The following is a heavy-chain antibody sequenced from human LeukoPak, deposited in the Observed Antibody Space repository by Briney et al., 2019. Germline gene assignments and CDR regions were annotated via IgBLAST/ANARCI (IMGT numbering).Heavy chain of an antibody. CDR2: INPNSGGT. CDR3: AREVSGIAAAGTHTNWFDP. D-gene: IGHD6-13*01. Sequence: GASVKVSCKASGYTFTGYYMHWVRQAPGQGLEWMGWINPNSGGTNYAQKFQGRVTMTRDTSISTAYMELSRLRSDDTAVYYCAREVSGIAAAGTHTNWFDPWGQGTLVTVSS. J-gene: IGHJ5*02. V-gene: IGHV1-2*02. CDR1: GYTFTGYY.